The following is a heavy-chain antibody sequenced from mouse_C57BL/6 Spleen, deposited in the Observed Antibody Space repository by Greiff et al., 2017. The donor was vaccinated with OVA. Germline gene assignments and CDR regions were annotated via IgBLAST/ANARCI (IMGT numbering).Heavy chain of an antibody. V-gene: IGHV1-4*01. CDR2: INPSSGYT. Sequence: VKVVESGAELARPGASVKMSCKASGYTFTSYTMHWVKQRPGQGLEWIGYINPSSGYTKYNQKFKDKATLTADKSSSTAYMQLSSLTSEDSAVYYCAKNYYDYGMDYWGQGTSVTVSS. D-gene: IGHD2-4*01. CDR1: GYTFTSYT. J-gene: IGHJ4*01. CDR3: AKNYYDYGMDY.